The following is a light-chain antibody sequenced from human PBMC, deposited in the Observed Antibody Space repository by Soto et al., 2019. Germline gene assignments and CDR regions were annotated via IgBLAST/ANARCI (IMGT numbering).Light chain of an antibody. V-gene: IGLV2-11*01. Sequence: QSVLTQSRSVSGSPGQSVTVSCIGTSSDVGGYNSVSWYQEHPGKAPKLMIYDVIKRPSGVPDRFSGSKSGNTASLTISGLLAEDEADYYCCSYVGSYSYVFGTGTKVTV. CDR2: DVI. J-gene: IGLJ1*01. CDR3: CSYVGSYSYV. CDR1: SSDVGGYNS.